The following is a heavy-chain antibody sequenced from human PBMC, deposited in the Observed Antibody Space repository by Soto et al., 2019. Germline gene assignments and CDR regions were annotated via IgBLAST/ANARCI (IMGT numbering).Heavy chain of an antibody. CDR1: GITFSSYA. Sequence: QEQLVESGGGVVQPGRYLRVSCAASGITFSSYAMHWVRQAPGKGLGWVAIISYDGSNKYHADSVKGRFTISRDNSKNTLYLQMNSLRAEDTAVYYCAREEVSARKHYGMDVWGQGTTVTVSS. CDR2: ISYDGSNK. V-gene: IGHV3-30-3*01. CDR3: AREEVSARKHYGMDV. D-gene: IGHD1-20*01. J-gene: IGHJ6*02.